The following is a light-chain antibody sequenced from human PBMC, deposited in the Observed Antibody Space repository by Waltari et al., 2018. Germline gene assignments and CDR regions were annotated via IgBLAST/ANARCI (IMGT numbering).Light chain of an antibody. J-gene: IGKJ1*01. CDR3: QQYYTIPPT. CDR2: WAS. V-gene: IGKV4-1*01. CDR1: QSVLYNSIHKTY. Sequence: DIVMTQSPDSLAVSLGERATINCKSSQSVLYNSIHKTYVALYQHKPGQSPKLLMYWASTRDSGVPDRFSGSGSGTDFTLTISSLQAEDVAVYYCQQYYTIPPTFGQGTKVEIK.